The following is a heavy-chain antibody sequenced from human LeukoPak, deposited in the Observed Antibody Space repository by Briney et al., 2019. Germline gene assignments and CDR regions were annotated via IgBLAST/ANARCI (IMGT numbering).Heavy chain of an antibody. V-gene: IGHV4-59*08. CDR2: IYYSGST. CDR1: GGSISSYY. CDR3: ARLGMGYASGSYSWFFDL. Sequence: PSETLSLTCTVSGGSISSYYWSWIRQPPGKGLEWIGYIYYSGSTNYNPSLKSRVTISVDTSKNQFSLKLSSVTAADTAVYYCARLGMGYASGSYSWFFDLWGRGTLVTVSS. D-gene: IGHD3-10*01. J-gene: IGHJ2*01.